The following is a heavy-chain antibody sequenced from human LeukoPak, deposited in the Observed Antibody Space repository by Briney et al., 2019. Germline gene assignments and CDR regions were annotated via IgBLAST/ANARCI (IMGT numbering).Heavy chain of an antibody. CDR1: GDSLSSGAYS. Sequence: PSQTLSLTCSVSGDSLSSGAYSWNWIRQPPGTGLEWIGYIYYSGSTYYNPSLKSRVTISVDRSKNQFSLNLKSVTAADTALYFCVRDVDAHPNNWFDPWGQGTLVTVSS. V-gene: IGHV4-30-4*07. CDR2: IYYSGST. D-gene: IGHD2-8*01. CDR3: VRDVDAHPNNWFDP. J-gene: IGHJ5*02.